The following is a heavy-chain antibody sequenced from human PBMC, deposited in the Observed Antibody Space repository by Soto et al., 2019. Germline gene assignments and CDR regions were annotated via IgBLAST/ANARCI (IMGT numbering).Heavy chain of an antibody. Sequence: EVALVESGGRLVQPGGSLRLSCVASGFSFGSYNMNWVRQAPGKGLQWVAHITSGLTTHYADFVQGRFTISRDNAKNSLYLEIYDLRDEDTAVYYCARDSSRGVAVGGLDSWGQGTLVTVSS. D-gene: IGHD3-3*01. CDR3: ARDSSRGVAVGGLDS. CDR2: ITSGLTT. CDR1: GFSFGSYN. J-gene: IGHJ4*02. V-gene: IGHV3-48*02.